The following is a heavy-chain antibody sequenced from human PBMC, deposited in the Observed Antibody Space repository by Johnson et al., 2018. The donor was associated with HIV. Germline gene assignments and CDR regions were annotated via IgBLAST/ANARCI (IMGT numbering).Heavy chain of an antibody. CDR3: ARDGLAARVVGAFDI. J-gene: IGHJ3*02. V-gene: IGHV3-30-3*01. D-gene: IGHD6-13*01. CDR2: ISYDGSNK. CDR1: GFTFSSYA. Sequence: QVQLVESGGGVVQPGRSLRLYCAASGFTFSSYAMHWVRQAPGKGLEWVAVISYDGSNKYYADSVKGRFTISRDNSKNTLYLQMNSLRAEDTAVYYCARDGLAARVVGAFDIWGQGTMVTVSS.